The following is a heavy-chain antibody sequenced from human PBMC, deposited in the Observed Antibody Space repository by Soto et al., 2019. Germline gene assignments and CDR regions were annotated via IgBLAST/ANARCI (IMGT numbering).Heavy chain of an antibody. CDR3: AKENYYDFWSTYPSFDT. D-gene: IGHD3-3*01. CDR2: ISGSGGNT. J-gene: IGHJ4*02. Sequence: EVQLLESGGGLVQPGGSLRLSCAASGFTFSSYAMSWVRQAPGKGLEWVSSISGSGGNTYYADSVKGRFTISRDTSKNTLYLQMNSLRAEDTAVYYCAKENYYDFWSTYPSFDTWGQGTLVTVSS. CDR1: GFTFSSYA. V-gene: IGHV3-23*01.